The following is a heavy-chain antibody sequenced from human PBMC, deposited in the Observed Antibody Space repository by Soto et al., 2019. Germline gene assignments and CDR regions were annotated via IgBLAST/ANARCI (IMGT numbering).Heavy chain of an antibody. D-gene: IGHD1-1*01. CDR1: GYTFTSYD. CDR3: ARDLEMATTDKSQYFQH. J-gene: IGHJ1*01. Sequence: ASVKVSCKASGYTFTSYDINWVRQATGQGLEWMGWMNPNSGNTGYAQKFQGRVTMTRNTSISTAYMELSRLRSDDTAVYYCARDLEMATTDKSQYFQHWGQGTLVTVSS. V-gene: IGHV1-8*01. CDR2: MNPNSGNT.